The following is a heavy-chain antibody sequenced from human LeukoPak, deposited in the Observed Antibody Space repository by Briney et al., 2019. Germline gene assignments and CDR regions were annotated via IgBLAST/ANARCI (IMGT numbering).Heavy chain of an antibody. CDR2: INPNSGGT. CDR1: GYTFTGYY. D-gene: IGHD1-26*01. CDR3: ARVHSGSYFSWFDP. Sequence: ASVKVSCKASGYTFTGYYMHWVRQAPGQGLEWMGWINPNSGGTNYAQKFQGRVTMTRDTSISTAYMELRSLRSDDTAVYYCARVHSGSYFSWFDPWGQGTLVTVSS. V-gene: IGHV1-2*02. J-gene: IGHJ5*02.